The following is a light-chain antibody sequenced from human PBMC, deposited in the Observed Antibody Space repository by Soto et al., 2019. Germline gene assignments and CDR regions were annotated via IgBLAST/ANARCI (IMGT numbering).Light chain of an antibody. CDR2: WAS. J-gene: IGKJ4*01. CDR1: QSVLYSSNNKNY. Sequence: DIVMTQSPDSLAVSLGERATINCKSSQSVLYSSNNKNYLAWYQQKPGQPPKLLIYWASTRESGVPDRFSGSGSGTDFTLARRGVQAEDVAVYYCQQYYSTPLTFGGGTKVEIK. CDR3: QQYYSTPLT. V-gene: IGKV4-1*01.